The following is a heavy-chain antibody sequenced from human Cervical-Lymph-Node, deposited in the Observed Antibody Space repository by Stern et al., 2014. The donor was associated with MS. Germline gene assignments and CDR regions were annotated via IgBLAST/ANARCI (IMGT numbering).Heavy chain of an antibody. CDR3: VRDQGGIAAS. CDR1: GGTFSSIE. D-gene: IGHD6-13*01. Sequence: QVQLVQSGAEVKQPGSSMKVSCKASGGTFSSIEISWVRQAPGQGLEWLGWISPLFGTTNYAQQVQGRVTIVADESTNTVNMELSRLRSEDTAVYYCVRDQGGIAASWGQGTLVTVSS. CDR2: ISPLFGTT. V-gene: IGHV1-69*01. J-gene: IGHJ4*02.